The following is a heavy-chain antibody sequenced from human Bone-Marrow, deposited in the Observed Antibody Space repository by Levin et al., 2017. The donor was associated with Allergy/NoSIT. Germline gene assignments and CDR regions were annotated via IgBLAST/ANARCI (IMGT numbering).Heavy chain of an antibody. CDR3: ARDYPPDSAMVSAAFDS. CDR2: IIPNVGIA. J-gene: IGHJ4*02. CDR1: GGTFSNSP. D-gene: IGHD5-18*01. Sequence: SVKVSCKGSGGTFSNSPISWVRLAPGQGLEWMGRIIPNVGIANYAQKFQGRVKITADKSTSTAYMELSSLRSEDTAVYYCARDYPPDSAMVSAAFDSWGQGTLVTVSS. V-gene: IGHV1-69*04.